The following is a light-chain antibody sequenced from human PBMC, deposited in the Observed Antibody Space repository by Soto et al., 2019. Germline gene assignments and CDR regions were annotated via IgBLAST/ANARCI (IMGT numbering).Light chain of an antibody. J-gene: IGKJ5*01. CDR3: QQYNNWPPT. CDR1: QSVSSSY. Sequence: EIVLTQSPGTLSLSPGERATLSCRASQSVSSSYLAWYQQKPGQAPRLLIFGASTRATGIPASFSGSGSGTEFTLTISSLQSEDFAFYFCQQYNNWPPTFGQGTRLEI. CDR2: GAS. V-gene: IGKV3-15*01.